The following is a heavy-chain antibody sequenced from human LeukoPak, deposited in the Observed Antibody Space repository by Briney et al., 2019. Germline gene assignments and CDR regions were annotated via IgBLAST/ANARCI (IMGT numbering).Heavy chain of an antibody. CDR3: AREGGQWRYDSSGYRD. CDR2: ISAYNGNT. CDR1: GYTFTSYG. J-gene: IGHJ4*02. Sequence: ASVKVSCKASGYTFTSYGISWVRQAPGQGLEWMGWISAYNGNTNYAQKLQGRVTMTTDTSTSTAYMELRSLRSDDTAVYYCAREGGQWRYDSSGYRDWGQGTLVTVSS. V-gene: IGHV1-18*01. D-gene: IGHD3-22*01.